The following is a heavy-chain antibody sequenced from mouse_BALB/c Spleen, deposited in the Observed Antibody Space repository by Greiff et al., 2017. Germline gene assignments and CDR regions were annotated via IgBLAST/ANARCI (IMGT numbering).Heavy chain of an antibody. V-gene: IGHV14-3*02. CDR3: ARDDYKAMDD. J-gene: IGHJ4*01. CDR1: GFNIKDTY. CDR2: IDPANGNT. Sequence: EVKLQESGAELVKPGASVKLSCTASGFNIKDTYMHWVKQRPEQGLEWIGRIDPANGNTKYDPKFQGKATITADTSSNTAYLQLSSLTSEDTAVYYCARDDYKAMDDWGQGTSVTVSS.